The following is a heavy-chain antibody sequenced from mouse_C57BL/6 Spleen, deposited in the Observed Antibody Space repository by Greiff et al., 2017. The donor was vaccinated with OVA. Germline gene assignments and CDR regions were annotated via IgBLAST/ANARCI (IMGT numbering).Heavy chain of an antibody. D-gene: IGHD3-1*01. CDR2: LWSGGST. CDR3: ARGGYGFDY. V-gene: IGHV2-2*01. Sequence: VQLQQSGPGLVQPSQSLSISCTVSGFSLTSYGVHWVRQSPGTGLEWLGVLWSGGSTDSTAAFISGLSISKNNSKSQVFFTKNRLQSDDTAIYYCARGGYGFDYWGQGTTLTVSS. J-gene: IGHJ2*01. CDR1: GFSLTSYG.